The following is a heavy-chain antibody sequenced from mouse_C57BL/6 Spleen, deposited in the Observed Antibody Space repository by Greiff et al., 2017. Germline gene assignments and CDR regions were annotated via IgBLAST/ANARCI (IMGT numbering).Heavy chain of an antibody. V-gene: IGHV1-52*01. Sequence: VQLQQPGAELVRPGSSVKLSCKASGYTFTSYWMHWVKQRPIQGLEWIGNIDPSDSETHYNQKFKDKATLTVVKSSSTAYMQLSSLTSEDSAVYYCARSWDERAMDYWGQGTSVTVSS. CDR3: ARSWDERAMDY. D-gene: IGHD4-1*01. J-gene: IGHJ4*01. CDR1: GYTFTSYW. CDR2: IDPSDSET.